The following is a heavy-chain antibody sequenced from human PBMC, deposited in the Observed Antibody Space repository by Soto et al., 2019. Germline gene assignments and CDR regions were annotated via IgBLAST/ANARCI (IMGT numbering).Heavy chain of an antibody. D-gene: IGHD3-10*02. CDR1: GFTFSSYA. CDR3: AIDTMFYGTFTDAFDI. V-gene: IGHV3-23*01. J-gene: IGHJ3*02. Sequence: GGSLRLSCAASGFTFSSYAMSWVRQAPGKGLEWVSAISGSGGSTYYADSVKGRFTISRDNSKNTLYLQMNSLRAEDTAVYYCAIDTMFYGTFTDAFDIWCQGTMVTVSS. CDR2: ISGSGGST.